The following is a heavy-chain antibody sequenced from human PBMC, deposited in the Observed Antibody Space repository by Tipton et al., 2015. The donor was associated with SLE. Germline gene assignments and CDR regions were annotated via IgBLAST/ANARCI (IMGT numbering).Heavy chain of an antibody. V-gene: IGHV3-11*01. J-gene: IGHJ6*02. Sequence: SLRLSCAASGFTCSDYDMNRFRQAPGKGLEWVSYISSTTDAITTYYADSVKGRFTISRDNSKNTLYLHMNSLRADDTALYYCAKEVLDSTSWSVYYYYGMDVWGQGTTVTVSS. CDR3: AKEVLDSTSWSVYYYYGMDV. CDR2: ISSTTDAITT. CDR1: GFTCSDYD. D-gene: IGHD6-13*01.